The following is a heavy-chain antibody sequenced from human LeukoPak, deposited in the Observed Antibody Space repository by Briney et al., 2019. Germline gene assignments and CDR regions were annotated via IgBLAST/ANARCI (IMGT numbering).Heavy chain of an antibody. Sequence: SETLSLTCTVSGGSISMYYWSWIRQPAGRGREWIGRIYTSGSTNYNPSLKSRVTMSVQTSKNQFSLNLSSVTAADTAVYYCARDLIAPAANWFDAWGEGTLVTVYS. V-gene: IGHV4-4*07. D-gene: IGHD6-13*01. CDR1: GGSISMYY. J-gene: IGHJ5*02. CDR2: IYTSGST. CDR3: ARDLIAPAANWFDA.